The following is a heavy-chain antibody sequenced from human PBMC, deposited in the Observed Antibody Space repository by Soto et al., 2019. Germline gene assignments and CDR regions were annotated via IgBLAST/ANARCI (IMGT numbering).Heavy chain of an antibody. CDR1: GFTFSSYG. CDR3: ARVRVGATLVPSDP. V-gene: IGHV3-33*01. CDR2: IWYDGSNK. J-gene: IGHJ5*02. Sequence: QVHLVESGGGVVQPGRSLRLSCAASGFTFSSYGMHWVRQAPGKGLDWVAVIWYDGSNKYYADSVKGRFTISRDNSKNQLYLQTSSLTADDTAVYYCARVRVGATLVPSDPCCHGTLVTVSS. D-gene: IGHD2-15*01.